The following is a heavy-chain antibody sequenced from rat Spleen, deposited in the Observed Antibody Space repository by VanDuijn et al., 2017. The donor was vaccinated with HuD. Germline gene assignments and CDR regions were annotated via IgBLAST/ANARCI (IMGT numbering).Heavy chain of an antibody. CDR1: GFTFSNYD. V-gene: IGHV5-25*01. CDR3: ARHGDSVFWNFDF. D-gene: IGHD4-3*01. Sequence: EVQLVESGGGLVQPGRSLKLSCAASGFTFSNYDMAWVRQAPTTGLEWVASISTSGGNTYYRDSGKGRFTISRDNAKSTLYLQMDSLRSEDTATYYCARHGDSVFWNFDFWGPGTMVTVSS. J-gene: IGHJ1*01. CDR2: ISTSGGNT.